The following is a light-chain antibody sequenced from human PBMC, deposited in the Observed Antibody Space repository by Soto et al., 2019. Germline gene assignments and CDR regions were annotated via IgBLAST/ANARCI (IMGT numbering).Light chain of an antibody. CDR1: SSNIGSNT. J-gene: IGLJ1*01. V-gene: IGLV1-44*01. CDR2: SNN. Sequence: VLTQPPSASGTPGQRGTSSCSGSSSNIGSNTVTWYQQLPGTAPKLLIYSNNQRPSGVPDRFSGSKSGTSASLAISGLQSEDEADYYCAAWDDSLNGYVFGTGTKVTVL. CDR3: AAWDDSLNGYV.